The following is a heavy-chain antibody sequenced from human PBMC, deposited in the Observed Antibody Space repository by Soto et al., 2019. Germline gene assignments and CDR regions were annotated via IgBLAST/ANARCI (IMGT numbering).Heavy chain of an antibody. J-gene: IGHJ3*02. D-gene: IGHD6-19*01. CDR3: ERGGDIAVAGYDAFDI. Sequence: SETLSLTCTVSGGSISSYYWSWIRQPPGKGLEWIGYIYYSGSTNYNPSLKSRVTISVDTSKNQFSLKLSSVTAADTAVYYCERGGDIAVAGYDAFDIWGQGTMVTVSS. CDR2: IYYSGST. V-gene: IGHV4-59*01. CDR1: GGSISSYY.